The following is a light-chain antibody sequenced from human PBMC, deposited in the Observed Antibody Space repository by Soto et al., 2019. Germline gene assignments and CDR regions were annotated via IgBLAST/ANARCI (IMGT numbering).Light chain of an antibody. CDR1: QSIRSW. V-gene: IGKV1-5*03. CDR3: QQYDNYST. J-gene: IGKJ4*01. CDR2: KAS. Sequence: DIQMTQFTSTLSASVGDRVTITCRASQSIRSWLAWYQQKPGKAPNLLIYKASRLPSGVPSRFSGSGYGTEFTLTISSLKPDDIATYDCQQYDNYSTFGGGTKVQLK.